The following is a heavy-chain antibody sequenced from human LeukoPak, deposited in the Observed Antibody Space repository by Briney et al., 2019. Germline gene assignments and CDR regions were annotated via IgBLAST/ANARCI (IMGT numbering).Heavy chain of an antibody. D-gene: IGHD1-26*01. CDR2: ISGSGGST. CDR1: GFTFSSYA. Sequence: GGSLRLSCAASGFTFSSYAMSWVRQAPGKGLEWVSAISGSGGSTYYADSVKGRFTISRDNSKNTLYLQMNSLRAEDTAVYYCAKGVPDSGSYYTAPGYWGQGTLVTVSS. CDR3: AKGVPDSGSYYTAPGY. V-gene: IGHV3-23*01. J-gene: IGHJ4*02.